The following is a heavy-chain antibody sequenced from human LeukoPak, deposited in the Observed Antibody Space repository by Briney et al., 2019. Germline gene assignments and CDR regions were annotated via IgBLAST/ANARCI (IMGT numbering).Heavy chain of an antibody. Sequence: ASVKVSCKASGYTFTGYYMHWVRQAPGQGLEWMGWINPNSGGTNYAQKLQGRVTMTRDTSISTAYMELSRLRSDDTAVYYCARAPYDYVWGSYRYPFDYWGQGTLVTVSS. D-gene: IGHD3-16*02. CDR3: ARAPYDYVWGSYRYPFDY. V-gene: IGHV1-2*02. CDR2: INPNSGGT. CDR1: GYTFTGYY. J-gene: IGHJ4*02.